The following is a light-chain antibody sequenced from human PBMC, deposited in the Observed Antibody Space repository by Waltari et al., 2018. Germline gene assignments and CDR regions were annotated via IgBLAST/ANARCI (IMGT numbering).Light chain of an antibody. CDR2: KAS. CDR3: QQYKSFPYE. CDR1: QSISSW. V-gene: IGKV1-5*03. J-gene: IGKJ2*01. Sequence: DIQLTQSPSTLSASVGDRVTITCRASQSISSWLAWYQQKPGKAPKLLIYKASSLESGVPARFSGSGSGTEFTLTISSLQPDDFATYYCQQYKSFPYEFGQGTKLEIK.